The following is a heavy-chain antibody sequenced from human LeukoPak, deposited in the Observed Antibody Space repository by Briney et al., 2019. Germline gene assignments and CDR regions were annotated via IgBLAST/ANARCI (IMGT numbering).Heavy chain of an antibody. D-gene: IGHD4-23*01. CDR3: ASTVANDY. Sequence: GGSLRLSCAASGFTFSDYEMNWVRQAPGKGLEWVSYISIGGSTIYYADSVKGRFTISRDNAKNSLYLQMNSLRAEDTAVYYCASTVANDYWGQGTLVIVSS. CDR1: GFTFSDYE. V-gene: IGHV3-48*03. CDR2: ISIGGSTI. J-gene: IGHJ4*02.